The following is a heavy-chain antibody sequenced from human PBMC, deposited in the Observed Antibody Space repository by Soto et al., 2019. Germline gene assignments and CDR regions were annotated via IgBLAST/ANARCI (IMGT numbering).Heavy chain of an antibody. CDR1: GGSFSGYY. CDR3: ARVGDYGDYYFDY. D-gene: IGHD4-17*01. CDR2: INHSGST. J-gene: IGHJ4*02. Sequence: SETLSLTCAVYGGSFSGYYWSWIRQPPGKGLEWIGEINHSGSTNYNPSLKSRVTISVDTSKNQFSLKLSSVTAADTAVHYCARVGDYGDYYFDYWGQGTLVTVSS. V-gene: IGHV4-34*01.